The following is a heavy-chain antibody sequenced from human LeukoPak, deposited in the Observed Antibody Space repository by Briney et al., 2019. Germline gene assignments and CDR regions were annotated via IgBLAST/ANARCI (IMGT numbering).Heavy chain of an antibody. J-gene: IGHJ4*02. CDR2: IYRGGAT. CDR3: AGASSNGVAIDATSFDL. CDR1: GFTFSSHS. Sequence: PGGSLRLSCAASGFTFSSHSMNWVRQAPGKGLEWLSVIYRGGATYYADSVKGRFFISRDSSKNTWHLQLNSLRGEDTAVYYCAGASSNGVAIDATSFDLWGQGTRVIVSS. D-gene: IGHD2-15*01. V-gene: IGHV3-66*01.